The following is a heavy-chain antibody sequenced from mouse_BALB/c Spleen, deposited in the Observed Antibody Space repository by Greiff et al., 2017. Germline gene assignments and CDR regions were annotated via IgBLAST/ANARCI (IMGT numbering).Heavy chain of an antibody. J-gene: IGHJ4*01. CDR2: ISSGGGST. CDR1: GFAFSIYD. V-gene: IGHV5-12-1*01. CDR3: ARRSTRAMDY. D-gene: IGHD2-1*01. Sequence: DVMLVESGGGLVKPGGSLKLSCAASGFAFSIYDMSWVRQTPEKRLEWVAYISSGGGSTYYPDTVKGRFTISRDNAKNTLYLQMSSLKSEDTAMYYCARRSTRAMDYWGQGTSVTVSS.